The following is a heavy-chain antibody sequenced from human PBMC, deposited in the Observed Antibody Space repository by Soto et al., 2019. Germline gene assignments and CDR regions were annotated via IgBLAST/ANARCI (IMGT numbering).Heavy chain of an antibody. V-gene: IGHV4-34*01. Sequence: SETLSLTCAVYGGSFSGYYWSWIRQPPGKGLEWIGEINHSGSTNYNPSLKSRVTISVDTSKNQFSLKLSSVTAADTAVYYCARDCSGGSCYSRAFDIWGQGTMVTVS. J-gene: IGHJ3*02. CDR2: INHSGST. D-gene: IGHD2-15*01. CDR3: ARDCSGGSCYSRAFDI. CDR1: GGSFSGYY.